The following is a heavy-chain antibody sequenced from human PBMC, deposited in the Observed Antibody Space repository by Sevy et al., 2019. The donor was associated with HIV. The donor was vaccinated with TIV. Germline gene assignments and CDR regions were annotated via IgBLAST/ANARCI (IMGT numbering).Heavy chain of an antibody. V-gene: IGHV3-30-3*01. CDR3: ASYDTRGRYFDY. D-gene: IGHD3-22*01. CDR2: ISYDGSNK. Sequence: GGCLRLSCAASGFTFSSYAMHWVRQAPGKGLEWVAVISYDGSNKYYADSVKGRFTISRDNSKNTLYLQMNSLRAEDTAVYYCASYDTRGRYFDYWGQGTLVTVSS. J-gene: IGHJ4*02. CDR1: GFTFSSYA.